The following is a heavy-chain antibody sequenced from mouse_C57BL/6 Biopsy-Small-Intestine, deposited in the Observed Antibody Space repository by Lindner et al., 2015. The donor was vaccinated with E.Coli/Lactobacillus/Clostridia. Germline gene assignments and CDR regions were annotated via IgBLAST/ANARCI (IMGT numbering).Heavy chain of an antibody. CDR2: IYPGSGNT. J-gene: IGHJ1*03. CDR1: GYSLASYY. CDR3: ARGSIYDGYYWYFDV. D-gene: IGHD2-3*01. V-gene: IGHV1-66*01. Sequence: VQLQESGPELVKPGASVKISCKASGYSLASYYIPWVKQRPGQGLEWIGWIYPGSGNTKYNEKFKGKATLTADTSSSTAYMQLSSLTSEDSAVYYCARGSIYDGYYWYFDVWGTGTTVTVSS.